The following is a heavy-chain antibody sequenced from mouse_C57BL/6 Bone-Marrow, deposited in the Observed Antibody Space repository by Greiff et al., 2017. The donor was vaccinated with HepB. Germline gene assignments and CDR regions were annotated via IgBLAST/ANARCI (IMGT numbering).Heavy chain of an antibody. Sequence: VQLQQPGAELVKPGASVKLSCKASGYTFTSYWMHWVKQRPGQGLEWIGMIHPNSGSTNYNEKFKSKATLTVDKSSSTAYMQLSSLTSEDSAVYYGARGGIYYDYDKGYFDYWGQGTTLTVSS. CDR1: GYTFTSYW. CDR3: ARGGIYYDYDKGYFDY. D-gene: IGHD2-4*01. V-gene: IGHV1-64*01. J-gene: IGHJ2*01. CDR2: IHPNSGST.